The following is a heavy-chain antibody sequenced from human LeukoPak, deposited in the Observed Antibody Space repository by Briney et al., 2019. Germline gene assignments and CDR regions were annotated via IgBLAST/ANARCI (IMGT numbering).Heavy chain of an antibody. CDR2: IYYSGST. D-gene: IGHD1-26*01. J-gene: IGHJ4*02. CDR1: GGSTSSYY. CDR3: ASTLRSGSYYPFDY. V-gene: IGHV4-59*08. Sequence: SETLSLTCTVSGGSTSSYYWSWIRQPPGKGLEWIGYIYYSGSTNYNPSLKSRVTISVDTSKNQFSLKLSSVTAADTAVYYCASTLRSGSYYPFDYWGQGTLVTVSS.